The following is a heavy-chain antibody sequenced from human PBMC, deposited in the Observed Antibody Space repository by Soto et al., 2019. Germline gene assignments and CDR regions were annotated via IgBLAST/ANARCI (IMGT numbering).Heavy chain of an antibody. CDR1: GFTFSSYS. V-gene: IGHV3-21*01. D-gene: IGHD6-13*01. CDR3: AREHSGYSSSWYDY. CDR2: ISSSSSYI. Sequence: GGSLRLSCAASGFTFSSYSMNWVRQAPGKGLEWVSSISSSSSYIYYADSVKGRFTISRDNAKNSLYLQMNSLRAEDTAVYYCAREHSGYSSSWYDYWGQGTLVTVSS. J-gene: IGHJ4*02.